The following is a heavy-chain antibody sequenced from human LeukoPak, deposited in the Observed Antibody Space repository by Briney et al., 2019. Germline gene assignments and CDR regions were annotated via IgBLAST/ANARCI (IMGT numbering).Heavy chain of an antibody. CDR1: GFTFSDAW. V-gene: IGHV3-15*01. Sequence: PEGSLRLSCAGSGFTFSDAWMSWVRQAPGKGLEWIGHIKSNTAGGTKGYAAPVKGRFTISRDDSENTLFLQMNSLKTEDTAVYYCCTEYYGSANFNFWGQGTLVTVSS. D-gene: IGHD3-10*01. CDR2: IKSNTAGGTK. J-gene: IGHJ4*02. CDR3: CTEYYGSANFNF.